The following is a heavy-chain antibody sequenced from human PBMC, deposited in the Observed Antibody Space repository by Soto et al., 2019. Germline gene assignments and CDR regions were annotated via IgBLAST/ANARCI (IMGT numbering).Heavy chain of an antibody. J-gene: IGHJ5*02. CDR1: GFTFSDYA. CDR2: ISATGVGT. CDR3: AKWGVTGFSSSWYNA. V-gene: IGHV3-23*01. Sequence: GGSLRLSCAASGFTFSDYALSWVRQGPGTGLDWVSAISATGVGTYYADSVEGRFTISRDNSKNTLYLHMSSLRAEDTAIYFCAKWGVTGFSSSWYNAWGQGTLVTVSS. D-gene: IGHD6-13*01.